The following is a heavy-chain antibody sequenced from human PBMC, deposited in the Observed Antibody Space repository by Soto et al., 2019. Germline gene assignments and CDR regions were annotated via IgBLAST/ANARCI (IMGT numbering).Heavy chain of an antibody. J-gene: IGHJ4*02. Sequence: QVQVVESGGGVVQPGGSLRLSCAASGFTFSTSAMHWVRQAPGKGLESMAMIPYGGNNKYYADSVKGRFTISRDISESTLYLQMNSLRTEDTAVYYCAREEFEAGRGHFGYWGQGTLVSVSS. CDR1: GFTFSTSA. CDR3: AREEFEAGRGHFGY. CDR2: IPYGGNNK. V-gene: IGHV3-30-3*01. D-gene: IGHD6-13*01.